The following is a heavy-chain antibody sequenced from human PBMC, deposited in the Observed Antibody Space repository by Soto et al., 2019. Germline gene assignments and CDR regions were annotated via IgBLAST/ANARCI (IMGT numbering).Heavy chain of an antibody. Sequence: QVQLVQSGAEVKKPGSSVRVSCTASGGTFSSYAISWVRQAPGQGLEWMGGIIPIFGTANYAQKFQGRVTITADKSTSTAYMELSSLRSEDTAVYYCARDRQQLRSAAFDIWGQGTMVTVSS. CDR1: GGTFSSYA. D-gene: IGHD6-13*01. J-gene: IGHJ3*02. CDR3: ARDRQQLRSAAFDI. CDR2: IIPIFGTA. V-gene: IGHV1-69*06.